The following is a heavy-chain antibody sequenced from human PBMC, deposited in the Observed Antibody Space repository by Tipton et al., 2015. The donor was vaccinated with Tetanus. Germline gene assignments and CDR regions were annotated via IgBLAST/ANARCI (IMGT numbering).Heavy chain of an antibody. J-gene: IGHJ6*02. CDR1: GYTFTGYY. D-gene: IGHD3-10*01. Sequence: QSGPEVKKPGASVKVSCKASGYTFTGYYMHWVRQAPGQGLEWMGWINPNSGGTNYAQKFQGWVTMTRDTSINTAYMELSRLRSDDTAVYYCARDLERGSGSCTDVWGQGTTVPVSS. CDR3: ARDLERGSGSCTDV. V-gene: IGHV1-2*04. CDR2: INPNSGGT.